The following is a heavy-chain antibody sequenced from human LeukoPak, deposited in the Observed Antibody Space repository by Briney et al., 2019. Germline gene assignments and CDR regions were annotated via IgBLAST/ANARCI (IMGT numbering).Heavy chain of an antibody. Sequence: GGSLRLSCTASGFTFGDYAMSWFRQAPGKGLEWVSFIRNKAYGGTTEYAASVEGRFTISRDDSKSIAYLQMNSLKTEDTAVYYCTREKGDYYYGMDVWGQGTTVTVSS. J-gene: IGHJ6*02. CDR1: GFTFGDYA. V-gene: IGHV3-49*03. CDR2: IRNKAYGGTT. CDR3: TREKGDYYYGMDV.